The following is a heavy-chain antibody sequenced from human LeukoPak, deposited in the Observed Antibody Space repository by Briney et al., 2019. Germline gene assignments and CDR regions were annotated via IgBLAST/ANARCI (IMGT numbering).Heavy chain of an antibody. Sequence: PSETLSLTCTVSGGSISSNSYYWGWIRQPPGKGLEWIGSIYYSGSTYYNPSLKSRVTISVDTSKNQFSLKLSSLTAADTAVYYCARVKGGGDYPAFDIWGQGTMVTVSS. J-gene: IGHJ3*02. V-gene: IGHV4-39*01. D-gene: IGHD2-21*02. CDR3: ARVKGGGDYPAFDI. CDR2: IYYSGST. CDR1: GGSISSNSYY.